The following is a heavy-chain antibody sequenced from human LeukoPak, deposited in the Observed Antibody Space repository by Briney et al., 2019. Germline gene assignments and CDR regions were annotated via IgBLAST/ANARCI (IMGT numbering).Heavy chain of an antibody. V-gene: IGHV3-11*04. CDR3: ARASPWELLLYYYYMDV. CDR1: GFTFSDYY. J-gene: IGHJ6*03. D-gene: IGHD1-26*01. CDR2: ISSSGSTI. Sequence: PGGSLRLSCAASGFTFSDYYMSWIRQAPGKGLEWVSYISSSGSTIYYADSVKGRFTISRDNAKNSLYLQMNSLRAEDTAVYYCARASPWELLLYYYYMDVWGKGTTVTVSS.